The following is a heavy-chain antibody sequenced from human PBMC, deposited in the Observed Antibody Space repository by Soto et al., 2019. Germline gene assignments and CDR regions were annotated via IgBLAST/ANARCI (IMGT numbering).Heavy chain of an antibody. J-gene: IGHJ4*02. CDR3: VPLCRYCSTTTPS. V-gene: IGHV3-23*01. Sequence: EVQLLESGGGLVQPGGSLRLSCAASGFTFSTYAMSWVRQAPRKGLEWVSAISGNGGDYTYYADSVKGRFTISRDNSKNSLYLQMNSLRAEDTAVYYCVPLCRYCSTTTPSWGQGTLVTVSS. CDR2: ISGNGGDYT. D-gene: IGHD2-2*01. CDR1: GFTFSTYA.